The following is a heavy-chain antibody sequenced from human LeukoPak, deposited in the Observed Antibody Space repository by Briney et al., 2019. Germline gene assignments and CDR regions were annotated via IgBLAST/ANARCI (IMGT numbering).Heavy chain of an antibody. J-gene: IGHJ3*02. Sequence: PGGSLRLSCAASGFTLSRSYLNWVRQAPGRGLEWVSIIYSGGSTYYADSVKGRFTISRDNSKNTLYLQMNSLRPDDTAVYYCAREYSSSSGRAFDIWGQGTMVTISS. V-gene: IGHV3-66*02. D-gene: IGHD6-6*01. CDR1: GFTLSRSY. CDR3: AREYSSSSGRAFDI. CDR2: IYSGGST.